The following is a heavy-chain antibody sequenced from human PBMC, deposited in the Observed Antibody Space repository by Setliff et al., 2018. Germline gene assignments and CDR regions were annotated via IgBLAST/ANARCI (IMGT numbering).Heavy chain of an antibody. J-gene: IGHJ4*02. CDR1: GFSFSDYA. V-gene: IGHV3-30*02. CDR3: ANLKDYHILTGHT. Sequence: GGSLRLSCAASGFSFSDYAMHWVRQAPGKGLEWVAYIKYDSSLKYYGDSVKDRFTISRDNSKNTLYLQMNSLRAEDTAVYYCANLKDYHILTGHTWGQGTLVTVSS. CDR2: IKYDSSLK. D-gene: IGHD3-9*01.